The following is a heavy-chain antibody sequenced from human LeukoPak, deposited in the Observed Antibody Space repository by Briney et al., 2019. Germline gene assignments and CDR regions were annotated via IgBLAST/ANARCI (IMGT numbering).Heavy chain of an antibody. CDR2: IYSGGST. Sequence: GGSLRLSCAASGFTVSSNYMSWVRQAPGKGLEWVSVIYSGGSTYYADSAKGRFTISRDNSKNTLYLQMNSLRAEDTAVYYCARGKYCSSTSCPGGFDYWGQGTLVTVSS. J-gene: IGHJ4*02. D-gene: IGHD2-2*01. V-gene: IGHV3-66*01. CDR3: ARGKYCSSTSCPGGFDY. CDR1: GFTVSSNY.